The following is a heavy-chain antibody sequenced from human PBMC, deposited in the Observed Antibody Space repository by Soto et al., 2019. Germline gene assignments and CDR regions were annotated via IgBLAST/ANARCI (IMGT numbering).Heavy chain of an antibody. V-gene: IGHV3-48*01. CDR3: ARDKDYGFDI. D-gene: IGHD4-17*01. Sequence: GGSLRLSCAASVFTFSSYSMNWVRQAPGKGLEWVSYISSSRSTIYYADSVKGRFTISRDNVKNSMYLQMNSLRAEDTAVYFCARDKDYGFDIWGQGTKVTVSS. J-gene: IGHJ3*02. CDR1: VFTFSSYS. CDR2: ISSSRSTI.